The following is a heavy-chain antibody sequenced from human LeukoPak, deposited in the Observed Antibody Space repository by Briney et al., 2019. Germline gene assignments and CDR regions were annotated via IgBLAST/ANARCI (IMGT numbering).Heavy chain of an antibody. CDR2: INHSGST. CDR1: GGSISSSSYY. Sequence: SETLSLTCTVSGGSISSSSYYWGWIRQPPGKGLEWIGEINHSGSTNYNPSLKSRVTISVDTSKNQFSLKLSSVTAADTAVYYCARGYLGGNWGQGTLVTVSS. D-gene: IGHD1-26*01. CDR3: ARGYLGGN. V-gene: IGHV4-39*07. J-gene: IGHJ4*02.